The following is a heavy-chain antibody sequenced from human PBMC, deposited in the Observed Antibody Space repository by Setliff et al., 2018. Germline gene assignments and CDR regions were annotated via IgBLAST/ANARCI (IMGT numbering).Heavy chain of an antibody. CDR1: GGSISSSSYY. CDR2: IYTSGST. D-gene: IGHD3-22*01. Sequence: PSETLSLTCTVSGGSISSSSYYWGWIRQPPGKGLEWIGRIYTSGSTNYNPSLKSRVTMSVDTSKNQFSLKLSSVTAADTAVYYCARESRYYYDNLGTLDYWGQGTLVTVSS. J-gene: IGHJ4*02. V-gene: IGHV4-39*07. CDR3: ARESRYYYDNLGTLDY.